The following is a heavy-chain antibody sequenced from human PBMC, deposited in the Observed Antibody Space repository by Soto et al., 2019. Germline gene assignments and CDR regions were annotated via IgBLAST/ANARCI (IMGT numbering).Heavy chain of an antibody. CDR1: GYIFTNFY. D-gene: IGHD6-6*01. J-gene: IGHJ4*02. CDR3: TRGLASGDY. V-gene: IGHV1-46*03. Sequence: QVQLVQPGAEVKKPGASVKFSCKASGYIFTNFYIHWVRQAPGQGLEWIGIINPNGGSTNYAQNFQGRVTMTRDTSTSTVYMDLSSLTSEDTAVYYCTRGLASGDYWGQGTLITVSS. CDR2: INPNGGST.